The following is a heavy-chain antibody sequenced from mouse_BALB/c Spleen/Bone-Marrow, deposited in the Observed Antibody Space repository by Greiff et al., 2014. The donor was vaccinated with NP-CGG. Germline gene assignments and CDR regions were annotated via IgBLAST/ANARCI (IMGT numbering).Heavy chain of an antibody. J-gene: IGHJ1*01. CDR1: GCTFTSYW. Sequence: QVQLQQSGAELVKPGASVKMSCKASGCTFTSYWMHWVKQRPGQGLEWIGVIDPSDSYTSYNQKFKGKATLTVDTSSSTAYMQLSSLTSEDSACDYRTRGDYDWYFDVWGAGTTVTVSS. CDR3: TRGDYDWYFDV. V-gene: IGHV1S127*01. CDR2: IDPSDSYT. D-gene: IGHD2-4*01.